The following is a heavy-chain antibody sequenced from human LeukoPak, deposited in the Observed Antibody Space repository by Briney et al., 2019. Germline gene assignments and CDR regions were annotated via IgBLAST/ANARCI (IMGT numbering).Heavy chain of an antibody. J-gene: IGHJ3*02. V-gene: IGHV4-38-2*02. CDR1: GYSISSGYF. CDR2: IYHSGST. D-gene: IGHD5-18*01. CDR3: ARDFRGYSYGYGGAFDI. Sequence: SETLSLTCTVSGYSISSGYFWGWIRQPPGKGLECIGTIYHSGSTYYNPSLKSRVTISVDTSKNQFSLKLNSVTAADTAVYYCARDFRGYSYGYGGAFDIWGQGTMVTVSS.